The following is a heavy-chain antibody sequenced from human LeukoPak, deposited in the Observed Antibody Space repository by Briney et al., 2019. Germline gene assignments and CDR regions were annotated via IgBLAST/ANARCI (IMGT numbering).Heavy chain of an antibody. CDR2: LNWNGGTT. CDR1: GFPFDEYG. V-gene: IGHV3-20*04. D-gene: IGHD3-10*01. Sequence: SGGSLRLSCAASGFPFDEYGMSWVRQAPGKGLEWVSGLNWNGGTTGYADSVKGRFTISRDNAKNSLFLHMTSLRADDTAVYFCARDSVDYYGSGFDYWGQGTLVIVSS. J-gene: IGHJ4*02. CDR3: ARDSVDYYGSGFDY.